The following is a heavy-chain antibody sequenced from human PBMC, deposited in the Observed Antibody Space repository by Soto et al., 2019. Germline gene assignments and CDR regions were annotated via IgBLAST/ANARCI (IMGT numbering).Heavy chain of an antibody. D-gene: IGHD3-22*01. V-gene: IGHV1-69*06. CDR2: IIPIFGTT. CDR1: GGTFGSDA. CDR3: ARDRTDSGYYTNWLDP. Sequence: SVKVSCKASGGTFGSDAITWVRQAPGQGLEWVGRIIPIFGTTNYAQNLQGRVTISADKSTLTSYMELHSLTSDDTALYYCARDRTDSGYYTNWLDPWGQGNKVSVYS. J-gene: IGHJ5*02.